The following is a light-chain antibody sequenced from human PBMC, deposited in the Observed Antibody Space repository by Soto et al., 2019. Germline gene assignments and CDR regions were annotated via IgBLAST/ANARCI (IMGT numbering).Light chain of an antibody. J-gene: IGLJ1*01. CDR3: SSYTSSSTLVV. V-gene: IGLV2-14*01. CDR1: SSDVGGYNY. CDR2: DVS. Sequence: ALTQPASVSGSPGQSITISCPGTSSDVGGYNYVSWCQQHPGKAPKLMIYDVSNRPSGVSNRFSGSKSGNTASLTISGLQAEDEADYCSSYTSSSTLVVFGTGTKLTVL.